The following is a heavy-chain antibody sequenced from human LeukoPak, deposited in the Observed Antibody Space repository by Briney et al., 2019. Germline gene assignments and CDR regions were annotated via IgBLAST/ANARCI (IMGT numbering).Heavy chain of an antibody. CDR1: GGSFSGYY. D-gene: IGHD6-6*01. Sequence: SETLSLTCAVYGGSFSGYYWSWIRQPPGKGLGWIGEINHSGSTNYNPSLKSRVTISVDTSKNQFSLKLSSVTAADTAVYYCARSSSSSSDYWGQGTLVTVSS. V-gene: IGHV4-34*01. J-gene: IGHJ4*02. CDR2: INHSGST. CDR3: ARSSSSSSDY.